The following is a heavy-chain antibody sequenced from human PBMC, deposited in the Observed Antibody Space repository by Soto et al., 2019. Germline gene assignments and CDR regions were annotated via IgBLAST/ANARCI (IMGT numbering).Heavy chain of an antibody. V-gene: IGHV3-7*03. CDR1: GLTFSSSF. CDR3: ARYFRGSGRYFFDY. D-gene: IGHD6-19*01. CDR2: INQDGGGT. J-gene: IGHJ4*02. Sequence: PGGSLRLSCVASGLTFSSSFMGWVRQAPGKGLEWVANINQDGGGTYYVDSVQGRFTISRDNAKDSLFLQLNSLRGEDTVVYYCARYFRGSGRYFFDYWGQGTLVTVSS.